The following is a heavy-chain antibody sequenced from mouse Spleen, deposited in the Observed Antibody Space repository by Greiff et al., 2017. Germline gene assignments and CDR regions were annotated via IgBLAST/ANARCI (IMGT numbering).Heavy chain of an antibody. J-gene: IGHJ3*01. CDR1: GYTFTDYY. CDR2: INPNNGGT. V-gene: IGHV1-26*01. Sequence: VQLQQSGPELVKPGASVKISCKASGYTFTDYYMNWVKQSHGKSLEWIGDINPNNGGTSYNQKFKGKATLTVDKSSSTAYMELRSLTSEDSAVYYCASGITTVVVPAYWGQGTLVTVSA. CDR3: ASGITTVVVPAY. D-gene: IGHD1-1*01.